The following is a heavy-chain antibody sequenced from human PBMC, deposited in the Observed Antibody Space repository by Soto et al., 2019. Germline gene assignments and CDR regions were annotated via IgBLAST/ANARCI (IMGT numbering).Heavy chain of an antibody. CDR1: GYIISDFS. CDR3: ARGKRNHDFWGGYFGRFDP. Sequence: QVQLVQSGAEVKKPGASVTVSCRASGYIISDFSMHWVRQAPGQSPEWVGWINAENYDAKNSEKFQCRVTITRAPGPGTVYMQMHSLTSGDTAVYDCARGKRNHDFWGGYFGRFDPWGQGTLINVSS. CDR2: INAENYDA. V-gene: IGHV1-3*01. D-gene: IGHD3-3*01. J-gene: IGHJ5*02.